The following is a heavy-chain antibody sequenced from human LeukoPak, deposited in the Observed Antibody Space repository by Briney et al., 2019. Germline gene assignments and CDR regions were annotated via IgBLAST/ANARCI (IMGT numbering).Heavy chain of an antibody. D-gene: IGHD3-3*01. Sequence: GGSLRLSCAASGFTFSSYAMSWVRQAPGKGLEWVSAISGSGGSTYYADSVKGRFTISRDNSKNTLYLQMNSLRAEDTAVYYCTKDRSYYDFWSGLDYWGQGTLVTVSS. V-gene: IGHV3-23*01. J-gene: IGHJ4*02. CDR1: GFTFSSYA. CDR3: TKDRSYYDFWSGLDY. CDR2: ISGSGGST.